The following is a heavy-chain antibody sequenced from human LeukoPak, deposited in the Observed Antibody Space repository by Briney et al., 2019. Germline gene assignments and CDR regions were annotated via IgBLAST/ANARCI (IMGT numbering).Heavy chain of an antibody. CDR3: ASLKVVPAVTPVAWFDP. CDR2: IYHSGNT. V-gene: IGHV4-38-2*01. Sequence: SETLSLTCAVYGGSFSGYYWGWIRQPPGKGLEWIGSIYHSGNTYYNPSLRSRVTISVDTSKNQFSLRLSSVTAADTAVYYCASLKVVPAVTPVAWFDPWGQGTLVTVSS. J-gene: IGHJ5*02. D-gene: IGHD2-2*01. CDR1: GGSFSGYY.